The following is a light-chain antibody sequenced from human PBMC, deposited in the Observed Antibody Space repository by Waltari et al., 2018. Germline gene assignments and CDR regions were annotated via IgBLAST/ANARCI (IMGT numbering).Light chain of an antibody. CDR1: QSISTTY. J-gene: IGKJ5*01. Sequence: EIVLTQSPGTLSLSPGERAPLSCRAIQSISTTYLAWYQQKPGQAPSLLIYAASSRATGIPDRFSGSGSGTDFTLTINRLEPEDFAVYYCQQSDTSSVTFGQGTRLEIK. CDR3: QQSDTSSVT. V-gene: IGKV3-20*01. CDR2: AAS.